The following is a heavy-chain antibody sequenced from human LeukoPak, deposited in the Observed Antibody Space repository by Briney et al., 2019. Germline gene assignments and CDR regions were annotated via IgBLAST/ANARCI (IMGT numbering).Heavy chain of an antibody. Sequence: SETLSLTCAVYGGPFSGYYWSWIRQPPGKGLEWIGEINHSGSTNYNPSLKSRVTISVDTSKNQFSLKLSSVTAADTAVYYCARGGYNWNYFDYWGQGTLVTVSS. CDR2: INHSGST. CDR3: ARGGYNWNYFDY. J-gene: IGHJ4*02. D-gene: IGHD1-20*01. CDR1: GGPFSGYY. V-gene: IGHV4-34*01.